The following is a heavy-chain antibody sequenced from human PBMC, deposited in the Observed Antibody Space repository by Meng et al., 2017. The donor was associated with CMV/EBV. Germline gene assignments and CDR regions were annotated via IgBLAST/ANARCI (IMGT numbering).Heavy chain of an antibody. J-gene: IGHJ4*02. V-gene: IGHV4-34*01. CDR3: ASSLTYPDY. CDR2: INHSGST. D-gene: IGHD2-15*01. CDR1: GGSFSGYY. Sequence: VRLQQGGAGLLKPSENPSLTCAFYGGSFSGYYWSWIRQPPGKGLEWIGEINHSGSTNYNPSLKSRVTISVDTSKNQFSLKLSSVTAADTAVYYCASSLTYPDYWGQGTLVTVSS.